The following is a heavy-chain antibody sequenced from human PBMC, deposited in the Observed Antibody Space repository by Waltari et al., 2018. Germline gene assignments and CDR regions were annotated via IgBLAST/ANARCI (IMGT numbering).Heavy chain of an antibody. CDR3: ARGGKQQLATFDY. V-gene: IGHV4-59*01. CDR2: IYYSGST. CDR1: GGSISSYY. D-gene: IGHD6-13*01. J-gene: IGHJ4*02. Sequence: QVQLQESGPGLVKPSETLSLTCTVSGGSISSYYWSWIRQPPGKGLEWIGYIYYSGSTNYNPSLKSLVTISVDTSKNQFSLKLSSVTAADTAVYYCARGGKQQLATFDYWGQGTLVTVSS.